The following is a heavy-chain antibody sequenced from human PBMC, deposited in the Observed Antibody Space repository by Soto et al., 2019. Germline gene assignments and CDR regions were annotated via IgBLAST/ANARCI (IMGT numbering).Heavy chain of an antibody. Sequence: PGGSLRLSCAASGFTFSGYEMNWVRQAPWKGLEWISYISGSGITIYYADSVKGRFTISRDNAKKSLYLQMNSLRAEDTAVYYCAREVTVSGVIIPKPMGVWCKGTTVTV. J-gene: IGHJ6*04. CDR1: GFTFSGYE. V-gene: IGHV3-48*03. D-gene: IGHD3-3*01. CDR2: ISGSGITI. CDR3: AREVTVSGVIIPKPMGV.